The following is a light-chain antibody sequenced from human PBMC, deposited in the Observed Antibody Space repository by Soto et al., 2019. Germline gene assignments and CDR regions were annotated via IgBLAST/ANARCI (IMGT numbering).Light chain of an antibody. V-gene: IGKV1-12*01. Sequence: DIQMTQSPSTLSASVGDRVTITFRASQIISSWLAWYQQKPGKAPNLLTYAASSLQSGVPSRFSGSGSGTDFTPTTSSLQPEDSPTYYCLQPNSFPLTFGGGTKVAIK. CDR2: AAS. CDR3: LQPNSFPLT. CDR1: QIISSW. J-gene: IGKJ4*01.